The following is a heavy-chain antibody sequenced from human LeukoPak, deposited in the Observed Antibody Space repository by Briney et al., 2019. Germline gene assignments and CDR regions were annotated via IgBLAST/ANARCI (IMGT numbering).Heavy chain of an antibody. V-gene: IGHV4-59*01. J-gene: IGHJ4*02. Sequence: SETLSLTCTVSGGSISSYYWSWIRQPPGKGLEWIGYIYYSGSTNYNPSLKSRVTISVDTSKNQFSLKLSSVTAADTAVYYCAREMYSGYGLSDYWGQGTLVTVSS. D-gene: IGHD5-12*01. CDR3: AREMYSGYGLSDY. CDR1: GGSISSYY. CDR2: IYYSGST.